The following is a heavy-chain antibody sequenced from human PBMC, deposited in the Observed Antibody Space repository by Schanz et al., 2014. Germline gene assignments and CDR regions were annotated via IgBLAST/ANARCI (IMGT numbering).Heavy chain of an antibody. CDR3: AKARRKSNCSGGRCFHYSYYGMDV. V-gene: IGHV3-33*03. D-gene: IGHD2-15*01. J-gene: IGHJ6*02. CDR1: GFTFSSYG. CDR2: IWNNGVTN. Sequence: QVQLVESGGGVVQPGRSLRLSCAASGFTFSSYGIHWFRQPAGKGLEWVAVIWNNGVTNYYADSVRGRFTISRDRFQNTLYLRMSSLRAEDTAVYYCAKARRKSNCSGGRCFHYSYYGMDVWGQGTTVTVSS.